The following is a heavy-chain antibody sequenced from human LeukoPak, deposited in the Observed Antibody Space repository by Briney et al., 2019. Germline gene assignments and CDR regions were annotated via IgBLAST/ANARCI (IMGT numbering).Heavy chain of an antibody. CDR3: ARQDQSGSYSRYANFDY. V-gene: IGHV4-39*01. CDR1: GASISSSTYY. CDR2: IYYSGST. J-gene: IGHJ4*02. D-gene: IGHD1-26*01. Sequence: PSQTLSLTCTVSGASISSSTYYWGWIRQPPGKGLEWIGSIYYSGSTYYNPSLKSRVTISVDTSKNQFSLKLSSVTAADTAVYYCARQDQSGSYSRYANFDYWGQGTLVTVSS.